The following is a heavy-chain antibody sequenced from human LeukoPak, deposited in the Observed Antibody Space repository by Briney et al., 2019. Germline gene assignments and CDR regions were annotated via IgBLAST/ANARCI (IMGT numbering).Heavy chain of an antibody. J-gene: IGHJ6*02. CDR3: ARSAVIVATNPYYYYGMDV. CDR2: INHSGST. V-gene: IGHV4-34*01. D-gene: IGHD5-12*01. CDR1: GVSFSGYY. Sequence: SETLSLTCAVYGVSFSGYYWTCIRQSPGKGLEWIGEINHSGSTNYNPSLKSRVTISVDTPKNQFSLKLNSVTAADTSVYYCARSAVIVATNPYYYYGMDVWGQGTTVTVSS.